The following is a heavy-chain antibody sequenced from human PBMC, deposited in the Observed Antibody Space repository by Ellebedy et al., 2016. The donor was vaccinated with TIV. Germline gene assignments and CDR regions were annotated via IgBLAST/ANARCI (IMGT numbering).Heavy chain of an antibody. J-gene: IGHJ4*02. CDR3: ASLVRGVINNRDY. CDR1: DLTFSNSW. CDR2: INSDGSST. V-gene: IGHV3-74*01. Sequence: PGGSLRLSCAASDLTFSNSWMHWVRQAPGKGLVWVSHINSDGSSTTYADSVKGRFTISRDNAKNTVYLQMNSLRAEDTAVYYCASLVRGVINNRDYWGQGTLVTVSS. D-gene: IGHD3-10*01.